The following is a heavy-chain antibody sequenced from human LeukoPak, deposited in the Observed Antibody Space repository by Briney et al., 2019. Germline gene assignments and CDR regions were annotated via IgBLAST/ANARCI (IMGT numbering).Heavy chain of an antibody. D-gene: IGHD3-9*01. J-gene: IGHJ5*01. CDR3: VKRARALNGYPGGNWFDS. CDR1: GFTFSSYS. V-gene: IGHV3-21*04. CDR2: IRSSSSYI. Sequence: PGGSLRLSCAASGFTFSSYSMNWVRQAPGKGLEWVSSIRSSSSYIYYADSVKGRFTISRDNAKNSLYLQMNSLRAEDTAVYYCVKRARALNGYPGGNWFDSWGQGTLVTVSS.